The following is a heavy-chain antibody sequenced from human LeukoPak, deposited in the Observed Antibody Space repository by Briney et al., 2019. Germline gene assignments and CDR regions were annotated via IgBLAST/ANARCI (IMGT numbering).Heavy chain of an antibody. CDR3: ARGEYWFDP. CDR1: GGSISSGGYS. J-gene: IGHJ5*02. CDR2: TYHSGST. Sequence: SQTLSLTCAVSGGSISSGGYSWSWIRQPPGKGLEWIGYTYHSGSTYYNPSLKSRVTISVDRSKNQFSLKLSSVTAADTAVYYCARGEYWFDPWGQGTLVTVSS. V-gene: IGHV4-30-2*01.